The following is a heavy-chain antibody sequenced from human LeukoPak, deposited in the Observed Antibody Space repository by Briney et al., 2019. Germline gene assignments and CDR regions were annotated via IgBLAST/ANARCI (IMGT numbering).Heavy chain of an antibody. D-gene: IGHD3-22*01. J-gene: IGHJ4*02. CDR3: ASSRAPYDSSGPLPGYFDY. V-gene: IGHV4-30-4*01. Sequence: SETLSLTCTVSGGSISSGDYYWSWIRQPPGKGLEWIGYIYYSGSTYYNPSLKSRVTISVDTSKNQFSLKLSSVTAADTAVYYCASSRAPYDSSGPLPGYFDYWGQGTLVTVSS. CDR1: GGSISSGDYY. CDR2: IYYSGST.